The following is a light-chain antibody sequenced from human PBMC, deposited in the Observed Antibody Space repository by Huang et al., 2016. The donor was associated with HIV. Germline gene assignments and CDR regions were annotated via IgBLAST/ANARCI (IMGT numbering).Light chain of an antibody. V-gene: IGKV1-39*01. Sequence: DIQMTQSPSSLSASVGDRVTIACRASQSIGYYLHWYQQKPGKAPRLLIHVASSLQSGVPSRFSGSGSGTDFTLTISSLQPEDFATYYCQQSYSALGLTFGGGTKVEIK. CDR2: VAS. CDR1: QSIGYY. J-gene: IGKJ4*01. CDR3: QQSYSALGLT.